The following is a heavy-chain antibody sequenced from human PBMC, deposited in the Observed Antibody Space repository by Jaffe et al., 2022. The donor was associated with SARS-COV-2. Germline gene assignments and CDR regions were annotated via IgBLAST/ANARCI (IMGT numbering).Heavy chain of an antibody. Sequence: QVHLQESGPGLVKPSETLSLTCSVSGGSVSSGDYYWSWIRQPPGKGLEWIGYISYSGTTNYNPSLKGRVTISVDTSKNQFSLKVRSVTAADTAVYYCARYPRFGEGRVDPWGQGTLVTVSS. V-gene: IGHV4-61*08. CDR1: GGSVSSGDYY. J-gene: IGHJ5*02. CDR3: ARYPRFGEGRVDP. D-gene: IGHD3-10*01. CDR2: ISYSGTT.